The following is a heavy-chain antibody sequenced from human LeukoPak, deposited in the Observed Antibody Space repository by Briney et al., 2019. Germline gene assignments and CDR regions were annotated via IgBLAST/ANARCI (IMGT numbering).Heavy chain of an antibody. V-gene: IGHV5-51*01. CDR1: GYSFISYW. D-gene: IGHD3-10*01. Sequence: PGESLKISCKGSGYSFISYWIGWVRQMPGKGLEWMGIIYPGDSDTRYSPSFQGQVTISADKSISTAYLQWSSLKASDTAMYYCARQLGSGSYYSHFDYWGQGTLVTVSS. CDR3: ARQLGSGSYYSHFDY. CDR2: IYPGDSDT. J-gene: IGHJ4*02.